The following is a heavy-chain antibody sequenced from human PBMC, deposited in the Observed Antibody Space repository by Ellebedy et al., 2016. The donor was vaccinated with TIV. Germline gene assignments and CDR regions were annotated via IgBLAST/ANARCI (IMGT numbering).Heavy chain of an antibody. CDR2: IYDTGNT. Sequence: SETLSLXCAVSGGSISSGGYSWSWIRQPPGKGLEWIGYIYDTGNTFYSPALKTRVTISVDTSKNQFSLKLSSVTAADTAVYYCASYDFWSGKGAFDIWGQGTMVTVSS. V-gene: IGHV4-30-2*02. CDR1: GGSISSGGYS. D-gene: IGHD3-3*01. CDR3: ASYDFWSGKGAFDI. J-gene: IGHJ3*02.